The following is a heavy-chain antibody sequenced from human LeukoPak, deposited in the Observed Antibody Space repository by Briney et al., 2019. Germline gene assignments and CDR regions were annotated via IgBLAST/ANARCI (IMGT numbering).Heavy chain of an antibody. CDR3: ASGYSSSSATDY. CDR2: INAGNGNT. Sequence: ASVKVSCKASGYTFTSYAMHWVRQAPGQRLEWMGWINAGNGNTKYSQKVQGRVTITRDTSASTAYMELSSLRSEDTAVYYCASGYSSSSATDYWGQGTLVTVSS. V-gene: IGHV1-3*01. J-gene: IGHJ4*02. CDR1: GYTFTSYA. D-gene: IGHD6-6*01.